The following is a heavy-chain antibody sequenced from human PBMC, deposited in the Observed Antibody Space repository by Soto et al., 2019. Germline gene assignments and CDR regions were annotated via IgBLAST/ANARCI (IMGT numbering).Heavy chain of an antibody. J-gene: IGHJ4*02. CDR2: ISYDGSNK. D-gene: IGHD2-2*01. V-gene: IGHV3-30*18. Sequence: PGGSLRLSCAASGFTFSSYGMHWVRQAPGKGLEWVAVISYDGSNKYYADPVRGRFTISRDNSKNTLYPQMNSLGAEDTAVYYCAKDRFRVKVPAAISPQFVDYWGQGTLVTVSS. CDR1: GFTFSSYG. CDR3: AKDRFRVKVPAAISPQFVDY.